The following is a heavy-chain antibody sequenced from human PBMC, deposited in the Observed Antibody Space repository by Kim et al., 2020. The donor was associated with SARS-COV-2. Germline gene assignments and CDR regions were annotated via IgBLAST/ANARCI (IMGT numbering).Heavy chain of an antibody. CDR1: GGSISSSSYY. V-gene: IGHV4-39*07. CDR2: IYYSGST. Sequence: SETLSLTCTVSGGSISSSSYYWGWIRQPPGKGLEWIGSIYYSGSTYYNPSLKSRVTISVDTSKNQFSLKLSSVTAADTAVYYCARVVGYSYGPYYGMDV. CDR3: ARVVGYSYGPYYGMDV. J-gene: IGHJ6*01. D-gene: IGHD5-18*01.